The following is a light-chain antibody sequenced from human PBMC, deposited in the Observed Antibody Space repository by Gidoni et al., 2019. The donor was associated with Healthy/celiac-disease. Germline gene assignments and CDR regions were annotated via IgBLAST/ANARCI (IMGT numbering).Light chain of an antibody. J-gene: IGLJ2*01. CDR2: QDS. CDR3: QAWDSSTGGV. V-gene: IGLV3-1*01. CDR1: TLGDKY. Sequence: SSELTQPPSVSVSPGQTASITCSGDTLGDKYACWYQQKPGQSPVLVIYQDSKRPSGIPERFSGSNSGNTATLTISGTQAMDEADYYCQAWDSSTGGVFGGGTKLTVL.